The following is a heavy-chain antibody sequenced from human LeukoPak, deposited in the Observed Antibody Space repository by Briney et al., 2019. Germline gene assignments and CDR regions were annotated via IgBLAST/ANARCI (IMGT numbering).Heavy chain of an antibody. D-gene: IGHD3-3*01. CDR1: GFTFSSYA. CDR2: ISGSGGST. V-gene: IGHV3-23*01. J-gene: IGHJ5*02. Sequence: GGSLRLSCAASGFTFSSYAMSWVRQAPGKGLEWVSAISGSGGSTYYADSVKGRFTISRDNSKSTLYLQMNGLRAEDTAVYYCARNRYDFWSGYYLGDWFDPWGQGTLVTVSS. CDR3: ARNRYDFWSGYYLGDWFDP.